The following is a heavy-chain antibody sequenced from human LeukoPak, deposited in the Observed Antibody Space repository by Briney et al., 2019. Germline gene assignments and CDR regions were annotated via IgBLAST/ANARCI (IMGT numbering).Heavy chain of an antibody. CDR3: AKVEYYYVSTHGFDI. V-gene: IGHV3-23*01. D-gene: IGHD3-10*02. CDR1: GFTFSNDA. J-gene: IGHJ3*02. CDR2: IRGSGATT. Sequence: GSLRLSCAASGFTFSNDAVSWVRQAPGKGLQWVSDIRGSGATTYYADSVKGRFTISRDNSKNTLYLQMNSLRAEDTAVYYCAKVEYYYVSTHGFDIWGQGTMVTVSS.